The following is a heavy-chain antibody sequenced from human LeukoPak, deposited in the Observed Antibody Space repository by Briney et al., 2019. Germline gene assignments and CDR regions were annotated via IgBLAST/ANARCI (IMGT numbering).Heavy chain of an antibody. CDR3: ARGGAGYDILTGKLLDYMDV. CDR2: ISSSSSYI. CDR1: GFTFSSYS. Sequence: GGSLRLSCAASGFTFSSYSMNWVRQAPGKGLEWVSSISSSSSYIYYADSVKGRFIISRDNAKNSLYLQMNSLRAEDTAVYYCARGGAGYDILTGKLLDYMDVWGKGTTVTVSS. J-gene: IGHJ6*03. D-gene: IGHD3-9*01. V-gene: IGHV3-21*01.